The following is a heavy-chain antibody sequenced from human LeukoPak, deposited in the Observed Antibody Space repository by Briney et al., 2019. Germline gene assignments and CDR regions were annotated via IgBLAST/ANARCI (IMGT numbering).Heavy chain of an antibody. V-gene: IGHV1-2*02. Sequence: ASVKVSCKASGYTFTGHYMHWLRQAPDQGLEWMGWINPNNGGTNYAQKFQGRVTVTRDTSISTAYMELSRLRSDDTAVYYCAREIRKGQWPVFALNYWGQGTLVTVSS. D-gene: IGHD6-19*01. CDR3: AREIRKGQWPVFALNY. CDR2: INPNNGGT. J-gene: IGHJ4*02. CDR1: GYTFTGHY.